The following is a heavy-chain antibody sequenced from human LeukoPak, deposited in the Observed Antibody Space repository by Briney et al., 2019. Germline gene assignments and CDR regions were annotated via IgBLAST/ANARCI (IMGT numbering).Heavy chain of an antibody. Sequence: ETSETLSLTCAVYGGSFSGYYWSWIRQPPGKGLEWIGEINHSGSTNYNPSLKSRVTISVDTSKNQFSLKLSSVTAADTAVYYCARGPAGAGHYFDYWAREPWSPSPQ. CDR1: GGSFSGYY. CDR3: ARGPAGAGHYFDY. J-gene: IGHJ4*02. D-gene: IGHD6-13*01. CDR2: INHSGST. V-gene: IGHV4-34*01.